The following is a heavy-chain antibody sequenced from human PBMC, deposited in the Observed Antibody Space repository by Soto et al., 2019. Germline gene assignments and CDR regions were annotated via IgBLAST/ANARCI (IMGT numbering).Heavy chain of an antibody. CDR2: IYHSGST. J-gene: IGHJ4*02. Sequence: QLQLQESGSGLVKPSQTLSLTCAVSGGSISSGGYSWSWIRQPPGKGLEWIGYIYHSGSTYYNPSLKSRVTISVDRSKNQFSLKLSSVTAADTAVYYCARGSDYYDSSGYYTPRYFDYWGQGTLVPVSS. CDR3: ARGSDYYDSSGYYTPRYFDY. CDR1: GGSISSGGYS. V-gene: IGHV4-30-2*01. D-gene: IGHD3-22*01.